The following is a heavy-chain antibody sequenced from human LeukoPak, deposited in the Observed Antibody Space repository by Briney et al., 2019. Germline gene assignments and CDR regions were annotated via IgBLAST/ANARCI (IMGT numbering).Heavy chain of an antibody. CDR3: ARGTGYSVFDM. D-gene: IGHD1-26*01. CDR1: GFTFSSYW. J-gene: IGHJ3*02. V-gene: IGHV3-74*01. Sequence: GGSLRLSCAASGFTFSSYWMHWVRQAPGKGLVWVSRINSDGSITSYADSVKGRFTISRDNAKNTLYLQMHSLRAEDTAVYYCARGTGYSVFDMWGQGTMVTVSS. CDR2: INSDGSIT.